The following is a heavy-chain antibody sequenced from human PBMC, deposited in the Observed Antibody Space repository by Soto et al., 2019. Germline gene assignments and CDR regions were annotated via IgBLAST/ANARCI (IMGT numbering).Heavy chain of an antibody. V-gene: IGHV3-23*01. CDR2: ISGSGGST. Sequence: GGSLRLSCAASGFTFSRYGMSWVRQAPGKGLEWVSAISGSGGSTSYADSVRGRFTISRDNSKNTLYLQMNSLRAEDTAVYYCAKHKVATISAFDIWGQGTMVTVSS. J-gene: IGHJ3*02. CDR1: GFTFSRYG. D-gene: IGHD5-12*01. CDR3: AKHKVATISAFDI.